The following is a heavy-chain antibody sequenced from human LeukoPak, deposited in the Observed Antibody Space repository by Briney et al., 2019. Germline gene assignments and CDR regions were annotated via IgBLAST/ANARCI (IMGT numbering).Heavy chain of an antibody. Sequence: ASVKVSCKASGYSFSGYCVHWVRQAPGQGLEWMGWINPDSGVTNYAQKFQGRVTMTRDTSISTAYLDLSRLRSDDTAVYYCARDRRGHSCYEVDFWGQGALVTVSS. CDR3: ARDRRGHSCYEVDF. CDR2: INPDSGVT. V-gene: IGHV1-2*02. CDR1: GYSFSGYC. J-gene: IGHJ4*02. D-gene: IGHD5-12*01.